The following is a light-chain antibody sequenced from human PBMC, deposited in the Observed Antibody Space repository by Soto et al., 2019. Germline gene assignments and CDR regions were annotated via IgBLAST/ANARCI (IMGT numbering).Light chain of an antibody. CDR1: RSVDTD. V-gene: IGKV3-15*01. CDR2: AAS. CDR3: QQYGSSPPIT. J-gene: IGKJ5*01. Sequence: EILMTQSPATLSVSPGDSATLSCSASRSVDTDLAWYQQKPGQAPRLLVFAASARATGVPARFSGSGSGTEFTLTISSLQSEDFAVYYCQQYGSSPPITFGQGTRLEIK.